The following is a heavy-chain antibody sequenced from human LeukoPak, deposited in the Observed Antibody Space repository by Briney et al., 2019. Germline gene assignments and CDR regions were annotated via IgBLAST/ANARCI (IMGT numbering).Heavy chain of an antibody. V-gene: IGHV4-39*01. CDR3: ARPGVGSGRYGAFDI. CDR2: IYYSGST. Sequence: PSETLSLTCTVSGGSISSSSYYWGWIRQPPGKGLEWIGSIYYSGSTYYNPSLKSRVTISVDTSKNQFSLKLSSVTAADTAVYYCARPGVGSGRYGAFDIWGQGTMVTVSS. CDR1: GGSISSSSYY. D-gene: IGHD5-18*01. J-gene: IGHJ3*02.